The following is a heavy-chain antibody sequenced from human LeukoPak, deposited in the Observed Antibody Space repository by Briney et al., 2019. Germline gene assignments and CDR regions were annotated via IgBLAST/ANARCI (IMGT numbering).Heavy chain of an antibody. D-gene: IGHD4-17*01. J-gene: IGHJ4*02. Sequence: GGSLRLSCAASGFTFSSYWMSWVRQAPGKGLEWVANIKQDGSEKYYVDSVKGRFTISRDNAKNSLYLQMNSLRAEDTAVYYCARISDESDYGDYFGYFDYWGQGTLVTVSS. CDR2: IKQDGSEK. CDR3: ARISDESDYGDYFGYFDY. CDR1: GFTFSSYW. V-gene: IGHV3-7*01.